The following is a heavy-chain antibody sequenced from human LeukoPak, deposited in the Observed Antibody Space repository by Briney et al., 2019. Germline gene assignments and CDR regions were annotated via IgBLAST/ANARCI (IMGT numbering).Heavy chain of an antibody. D-gene: IGHD4-11*01. V-gene: IGHV1-2*02. CDR1: RYTLTGYS. CDR2: INPNRGGT. CDR3: ARVNVQYSPRPYGMDV. J-gene: IGHJ6*02. Sequence: ASVKVSCKASRYTLTGYSMHWVRQTPGQGHEWMGWINPNRGGTNYAQKFQGSVTMTRDTPISTAYMELSRLRSDDTAVYYCARVNVQYSPRPYGMDVWGQGTTVTVSS.